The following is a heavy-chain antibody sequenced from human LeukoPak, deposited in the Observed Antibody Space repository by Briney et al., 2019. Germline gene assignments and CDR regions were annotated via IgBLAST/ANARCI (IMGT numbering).Heavy chain of an antibody. CDR2: ISYDGSTK. J-gene: IGHJ6*04. CDR3: AELGITMIGGV. V-gene: IGHV3-30*04. Sequence: GGSLRLSCTASGFTFSNYAIHWVRQAPGKGLDWVAVISYDGSTKFYADSVKGRFTISRENSKNTLYLQMNSLRAEDTAVYYCAELGITMIGGVWGKGTTVTISS. CDR1: GFTFSNYA. D-gene: IGHD3-10*02.